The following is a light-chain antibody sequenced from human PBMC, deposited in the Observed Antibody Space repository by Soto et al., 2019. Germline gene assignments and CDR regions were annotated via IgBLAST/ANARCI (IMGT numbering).Light chain of an antibody. V-gene: IGLV1-40*01. CDR1: SSNIGAGYD. J-gene: IGLJ2*01. Sequence: QSVVTQPPSVSGAPGQRVTISCTGSSSNIGAGYDVHWYQQLPGTAPKLLFYGNSNRPSGVPDRFSGSKSGTSASLAITGLQAEDEADYYCQSYDSSLSGGVVFGGGTKLTVL. CDR3: QSYDSSLSGGVV. CDR2: GNS.